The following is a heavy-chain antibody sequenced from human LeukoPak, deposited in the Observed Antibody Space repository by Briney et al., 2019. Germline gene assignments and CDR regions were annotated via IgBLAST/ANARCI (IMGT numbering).Heavy chain of an antibody. J-gene: IGHJ4*02. CDR3: AGDYYDSSAILRGGYYFDY. D-gene: IGHD3-22*01. CDR1: GGTFSSYA. CDR2: IIPILGIA. V-gene: IGHV1-69*04. Sequence: ASVKVSCKASGGTFSSYAISWVRQAPGQGLEWMGRIIPILGIANYAQKFQGRVTITADKSTSTAYMELSSLRSEDTAVYYCAGDYYDSSAILRGGYYFDYWGQGTLVTVSS.